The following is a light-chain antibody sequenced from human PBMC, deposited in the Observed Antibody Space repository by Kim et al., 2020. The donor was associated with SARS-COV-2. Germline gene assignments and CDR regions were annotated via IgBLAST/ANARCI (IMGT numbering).Light chain of an antibody. V-gene: IGKV3-20*01. J-gene: IGKJ2*01. Sequence: LSPGDRATLSCRASQSVSSSYLAWDQQNPGQAPRLLIYGASSRATGIPDRFSGSGSGTDFTLTISRLEPEDFAVYSCQQYGSSPYTFGQGTKLEI. CDR3: QQYGSSPYT. CDR2: GAS. CDR1: QSVSSSY.